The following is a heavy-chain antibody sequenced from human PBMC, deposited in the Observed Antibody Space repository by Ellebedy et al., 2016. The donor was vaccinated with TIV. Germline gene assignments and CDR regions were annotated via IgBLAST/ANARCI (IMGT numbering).Heavy chain of an antibody. Sequence: SETLSLTCAVSGYSISNGYYWGWLRQPPGKGLEWIGSIHHSGRTYYNPSLKSRVTKSVDTSKNQFSLKLSSVTAADTAVYACASVSGEHPYCFDNWGQGTLVTVST. CDR3: ASVSGEHPYCFDN. CDR2: IHHSGRT. D-gene: IGHD2-15*01. J-gene: IGHJ4*02. CDR1: GYSISNGYY. V-gene: IGHV4-38-2*01.